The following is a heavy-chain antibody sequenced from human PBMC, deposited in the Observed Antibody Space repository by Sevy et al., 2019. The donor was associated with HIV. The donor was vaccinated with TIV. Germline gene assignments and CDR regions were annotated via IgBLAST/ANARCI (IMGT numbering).Heavy chain of an antibody. V-gene: IGHV3-73*01. CDR3: TRQDGGDYDFWSGRTRPFDY. J-gene: IGHJ4*02. CDR1: GFTFSGSA. D-gene: IGHD3-3*01. CDR2: IRSKANSYAT. Sequence: GGSLRLSCAASGFTFSGSAMHWVRQASGKGLEWVGRIRSKANSYATAYAASVKGRFTISRDDSKNTAYLQMNSLKTEDTDVYYCTRQDGGDYDFWSGRTRPFDYWGQGTLVTVSS.